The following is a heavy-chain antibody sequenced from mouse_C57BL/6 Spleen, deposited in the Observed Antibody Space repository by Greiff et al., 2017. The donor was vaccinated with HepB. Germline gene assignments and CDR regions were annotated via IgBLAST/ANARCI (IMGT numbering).Heavy chain of an antibody. V-gene: IGHV1-52*01. CDR1: GYTFTSYW. CDR3: ARGDYSNYPWFAY. Sequence: VQLQQPGAELVRPGSSVKLSCKASGYTFTSYWMHWVKQRPIQGLEWIGNIDPSDSETHYNQKFKDKATLTVDKSSSTAYMQLSSLTSEDSAVYDCARGDYSNYPWFAYWGQGTLVTVSA. CDR2: IDPSDSET. J-gene: IGHJ3*01. D-gene: IGHD2-5*01.